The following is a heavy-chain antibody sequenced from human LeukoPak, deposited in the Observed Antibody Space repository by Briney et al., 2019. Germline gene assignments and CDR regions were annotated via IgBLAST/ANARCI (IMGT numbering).Heavy chain of an antibody. Sequence: GGSLRLSCAASGFTFSSCGMHWVRQAPGKGLEWVAFIRYDGSNKYYADSVKGRFTISRDNSKNTLYLQMNSLRAEDTAVYYCAKVRAGYCSSTSCSDAFDIWGQGTMVTVSS. CDR3: AKVRAGYCSSTSCSDAFDI. CDR2: IRYDGSNK. J-gene: IGHJ3*02. D-gene: IGHD2-2*01. CDR1: GFTFSSCG. V-gene: IGHV3-30*02.